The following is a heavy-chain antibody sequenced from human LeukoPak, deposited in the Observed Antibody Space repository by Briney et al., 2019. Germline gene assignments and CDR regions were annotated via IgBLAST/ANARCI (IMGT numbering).Heavy chain of an antibody. CDR3: AREGSAADDFDY. CDR2: INHSGST. D-gene: IGHD2-2*01. CDR1: GGSFSGYY. Sequence: PSETLSLTCAVYGGSFSGYYWSWIRQPPGKGLEWIGEINHSGSTNYNPSLKSRVTISVDTSKNQFSLKLSSVTAADTAVYYCAREGSAADDFDYWGQGTLVTVSS. J-gene: IGHJ4*02. V-gene: IGHV4-34*01.